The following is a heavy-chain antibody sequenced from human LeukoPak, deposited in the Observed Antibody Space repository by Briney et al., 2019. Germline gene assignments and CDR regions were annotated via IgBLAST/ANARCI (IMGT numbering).Heavy chain of an antibody. CDR2: SSSSSTYI. J-gene: IGHJ4*02. D-gene: IGHD3-22*01. CDR3: ARQRDYYDSSGYYIDY. V-gene: IGHV3-21*06. Sequence: GGSLRLSCVASGLTFSTYSMNWVRQAPGKGLEWVSSSSSSSTYIYYADSVKGRFTISRDNAKNSVYLQMNSLRAEDTAVYYCARQRDYYDSSGYYIDYWGQGTQVTVSS. CDR1: GLTFSTYS.